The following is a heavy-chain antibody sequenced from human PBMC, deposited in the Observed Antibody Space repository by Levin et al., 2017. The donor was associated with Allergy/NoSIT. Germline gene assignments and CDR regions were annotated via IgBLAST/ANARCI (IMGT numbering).Heavy chain of an antibody. V-gene: IGHV3-64D*06. J-gene: IGHJ4*02. Sequence: GESLKISCSASGFTFSSYAMHWVRQAPGKGLEYVSAISSNGGSTYYADSVKGRFTISRDNSKNTLYLQMSSLRAEDTAVYYCVKGFYGRYCSSTSCHMYPFDYWGQGTLVTVSS. CDR3: VKGFYGRYCSSTSCHMYPFDY. D-gene: IGHD2-2*01. CDR2: ISSNGGST. CDR1: GFTFSSYA.